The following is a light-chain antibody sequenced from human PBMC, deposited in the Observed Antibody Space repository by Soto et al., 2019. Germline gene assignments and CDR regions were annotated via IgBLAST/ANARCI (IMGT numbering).Light chain of an antibody. CDR3: QQYGSSPQGLS. CDR1: QSVSSSD. J-gene: IGKJ4*01. Sequence: EIVLTQSPGTLSLSPGERATLSCRASQSVSSSDLAWYQQKPGQAPRLLIYGASSRATGIPDRFSGSGSGTGFTLTISRLEPEDFAVYYCQQYGSSPQGLSFGGGTKVEIK. CDR2: GAS. V-gene: IGKV3-20*01.